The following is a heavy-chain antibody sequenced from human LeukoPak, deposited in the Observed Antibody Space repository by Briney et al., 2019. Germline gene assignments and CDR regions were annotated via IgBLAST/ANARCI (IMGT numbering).Heavy chain of an antibody. V-gene: IGHV1-18*01. J-gene: IGHJ5*02. CDR2: ISAYNGNT. CDR3: ARCPNTVTTNWFDP. Sequence: GASVKVSCKASGYTFTSYGISWVRQAPGQGLEWMGWISAYNGNTNYAQKLQGRVTMTTDTSTSTAYMELRSLRSDDTAVYYCARCPNTVTTNWFDPWGQGTLVTVSS. CDR1: GYTFTSYG. D-gene: IGHD4-17*01.